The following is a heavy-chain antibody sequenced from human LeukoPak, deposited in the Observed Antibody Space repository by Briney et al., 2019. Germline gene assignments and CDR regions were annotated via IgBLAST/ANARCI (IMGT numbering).Heavy chain of an antibody. CDR3: ASRGVVIPQVSFDI. D-gene: IGHD4-23*01. CDR1: GFTFSSYW. CDR2: INTDGSTT. Sequence: PWGSLRLSCAASGFTFSSYWMHWVRQAPRKGLVWVSRINTDGSTTIYADSVKGRFTISRDNAKNTLYLQMNSLRAEDTAVYYCASRGVVIPQVSFDIWGQGTMVTVSS. J-gene: IGHJ3*02. V-gene: IGHV3-74*01.